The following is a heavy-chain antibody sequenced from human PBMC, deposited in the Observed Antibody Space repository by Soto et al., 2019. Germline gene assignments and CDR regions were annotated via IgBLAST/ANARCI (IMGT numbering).Heavy chain of an antibody. J-gene: IGHJ4*02. CDR3: AAVVAAIRSGY. D-gene: IGHD2-15*01. Sequence: PGGSLRLSCAASGFTFSSYGMSWVRQAPGKGLEWVSAISGSGGSTYYADSVKGRFTISRDNSKNTLYLQMNSPRAEDTAVYYCAAVVAAIRSGYWGQGTLVTVSS. CDR2: ISGSGGST. CDR1: GFTFSSYG. V-gene: IGHV3-23*01.